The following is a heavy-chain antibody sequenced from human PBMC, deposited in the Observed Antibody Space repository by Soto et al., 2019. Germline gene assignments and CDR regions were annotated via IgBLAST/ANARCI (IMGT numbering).Heavy chain of an antibody. D-gene: IGHD3-22*01. J-gene: IGHJ5*02. CDR3: AKMSSENYYDPVFS. CDR2: ISSSGNTI. Sequence: QVQLVESGGGVVKTSGSLRIACAAYGFTFSDYYMSWVRQAPGKGLEWVSYISSSGNTIYYADSVKGRFTISRDNAKNSVYLQKNSLRAEDTALYFCAKMSSENYYDPVFSWGQGTLVTVSS. CDR1: GFTFSDYY. V-gene: IGHV3-11*01.